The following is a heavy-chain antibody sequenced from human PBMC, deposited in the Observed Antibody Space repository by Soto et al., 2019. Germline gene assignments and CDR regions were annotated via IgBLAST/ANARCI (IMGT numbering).Heavy chain of an antibody. CDR1: GGSISSGGYY. Sequence: SKTLSLTCTVSGGSISSGGYYWSWIRQHPGKGLEWIGYIYYSGSTYYNPSLKSRVTISVDTSKNQFSLKLSSVTAADTAVYYCARSTLEGYYFDYWGQGTLVTVSA. CDR3: ARSTLEGYYFDY. J-gene: IGHJ4*02. D-gene: IGHD2-15*01. V-gene: IGHV4-31*03. CDR2: IYYSGST.